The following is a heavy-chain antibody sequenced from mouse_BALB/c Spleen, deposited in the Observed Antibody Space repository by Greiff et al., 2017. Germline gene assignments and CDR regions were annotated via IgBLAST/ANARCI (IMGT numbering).Heavy chain of an antibody. D-gene: IGHD2-10*02. CDR1: GFSLTSYG. V-gene: IGHV2-2*02. CDR2: IWSGGST. CDR3: ARKQGYGNCGGFAY. J-gene: IGHJ3*01. Sequence: VQLQQSGPGLVQPSQSLSITCTVSGFSLTSYGVHWVRQSPGKGLEWLGVIWSGGSTDYNAAFISRLSISKDNSKSQVFFKMNSLQANDTAIYCCARKQGYGNCGGFAYWGQGTLVTVSA.